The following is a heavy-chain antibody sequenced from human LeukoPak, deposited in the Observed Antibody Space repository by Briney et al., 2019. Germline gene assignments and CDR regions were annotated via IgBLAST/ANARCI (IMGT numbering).Heavy chain of an antibody. V-gene: IGHV4-4*07. D-gene: IGHD6-19*01. CDR1: GGSISNYY. CDR3: ARALAVAGERDYYYYYMDV. J-gene: IGHJ6*03. CDR2: IYTSGST. Sequence: SETLSLTCTVSGGSISNYYWSWIRQPAGKGLEWIGHIYTSGSTNYNPSLKSRVTMSLDTSKNQFSLKLSSVTAADTAVYYCARALAVAGERDYYYYYMDVWGKGTTVTISS.